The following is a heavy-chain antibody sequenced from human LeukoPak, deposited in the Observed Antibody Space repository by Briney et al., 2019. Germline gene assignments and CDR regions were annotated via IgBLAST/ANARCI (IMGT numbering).Heavy chain of an antibody. Sequence: PSETLSLTCTVSGGSISSSGYYWGWIRQPPGTGLEWIASIYYSGSTYYNPSLKSRVTISVDTSKNQFSLKLSSVTAADTAVYYCARQGGYCSSTSCYTMVDYWGQGTLVTVSS. D-gene: IGHD2-2*02. V-gene: IGHV4-39*01. CDR2: IYYSGST. J-gene: IGHJ4*02. CDR3: ARQGGYCSSTSCYTMVDY. CDR1: GGSISSSGYY.